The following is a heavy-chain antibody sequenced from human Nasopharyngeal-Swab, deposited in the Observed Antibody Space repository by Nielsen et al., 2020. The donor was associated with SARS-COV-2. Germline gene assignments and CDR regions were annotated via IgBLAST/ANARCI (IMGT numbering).Heavy chain of an antibody. CDR2: INWNGGSI. D-gene: IGHD5-24*01. CDR1: GFPFDDYG. J-gene: IGHJ3*02. Sequence: GGSLRLSCAASGFPFDDYGMNWVRQAPGKGLEWVAGINWNGGSIGYADSVRGRFTISRDNAKNSLYLQLNSLRAEDTAFYYCARDRGDSYNLGAFDIWGQGTMVTVSS. V-gene: IGHV3-20*04. CDR3: ARDRGDSYNLGAFDI.